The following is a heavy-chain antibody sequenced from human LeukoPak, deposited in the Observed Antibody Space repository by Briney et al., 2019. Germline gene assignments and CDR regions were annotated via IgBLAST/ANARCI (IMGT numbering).Heavy chain of an antibody. J-gene: IGHJ5*02. Sequence: PGGSLRLSCAASGFTFRRSWVHWVRQAPGKGLVWVSRINPDGRTITYADSVKGRFTISSDNDKNTLHLQMNSLRVDDTALYCCSRALNGGTDQWGQGTLVTVSS. CDR2: INPDGRTI. V-gene: IGHV3-74*03. D-gene: IGHD4-23*01. CDR1: GFTFRRSW. CDR3: SRALNGGTDQ.